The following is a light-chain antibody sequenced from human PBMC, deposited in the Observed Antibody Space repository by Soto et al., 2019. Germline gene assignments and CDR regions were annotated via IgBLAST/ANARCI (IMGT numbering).Light chain of an antibody. CDR1: SSNIGAGYD. CDR3: QSYDSSLSGWV. CDR2: GNS. J-gene: IGLJ3*02. Sequence: QSVLTQPPSVSGAPGQRVTIPCTGSSSNIGAGYDVHWYQQLPGTAPKLLIYGNSNRPSRVPDRFSGSKSGTSASLAITGLHAEDEADYYCQSYDSSLSGWVFGGGTKLTVL. V-gene: IGLV1-40*01.